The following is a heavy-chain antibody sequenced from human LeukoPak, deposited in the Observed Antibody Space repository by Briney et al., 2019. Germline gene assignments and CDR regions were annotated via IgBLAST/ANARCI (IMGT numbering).Heavy chain of an antibody. CDR3: ARGKEGRYSYIDS. CDR1: GFTFSSYA. Sequence: GGSLRLSCAASGFTFSSYAMHWVRQAPGKGLEWVAVISYDGSSKIYADSVEGRFIISRDNSKNTLYRQMNSLRAEDTAVYYCARGKEGRYSYIDSWGQGTLVTVSS. J-gene: IGHJ5*01. CDR2: ISYDGSSK. D-gene: IGHD3-16*01. V-gene: IGHV3-30-3*01.